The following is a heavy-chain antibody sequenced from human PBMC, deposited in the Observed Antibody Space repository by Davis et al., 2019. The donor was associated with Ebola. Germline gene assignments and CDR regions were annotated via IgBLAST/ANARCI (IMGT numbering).Heavy chain of an antibody. CDR3: TGTLIAAAGRGDY. Sequence: PGESLKISCAASGFTFSGSAMHWVRQASGKGLEWVGRIRSKATSYATAYAASVKGRFTISRDDSKNTAYLQMNSLKTEDTAVYYCTGTLIAAAGRGDYWGQGTLVTVSS. CDR2: IRSKATSYAT. CDR1: GFTFSGSA. D-gene: IGHD6-13*01. J-gene: IGHJ4*02. V-gene: IGHV3-73*01.